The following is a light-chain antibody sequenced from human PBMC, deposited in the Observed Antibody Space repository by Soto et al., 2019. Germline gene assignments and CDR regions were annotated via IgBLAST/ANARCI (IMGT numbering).Light chain of an antibody. CDR1: QTVRNNY. CDR3: QQFSSYPPT. Sequence: EFVLTQSPGTLSLSPGERATLSCRASQTVRNNYLAWYQQKPGQAPQLLIDAASSRATGIPGRFSGGWSATDFILTISRLDPEDLALYYCQQFSSYPPTFGEGTKVEIK. CDR2: AAS. V-gene: IGKV3-20*01. J-gene: IGKJ4*01.